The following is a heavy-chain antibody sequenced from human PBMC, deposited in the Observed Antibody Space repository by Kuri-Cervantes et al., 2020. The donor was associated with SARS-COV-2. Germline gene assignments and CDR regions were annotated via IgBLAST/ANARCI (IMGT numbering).Heavy chain of an antibody. CDR2: IYYSGST. D-gene: IGHD2-15*01. Sequence: SETLSLTCTVSGGSISSYYWSWIRQPPGKGLEWIGYIYYSGSTNYNPSLKSRVTISVDTSKNQFSLKLSSVTAADTAVFYCARGEGYCSGGSCYASWYFDLWGRGTLVTVS. V-gene: IGHV4-59*01. CDR1: GGSISSYY. J-gene: IGHJ2*01. CDR3: ARGEGYCSGGSCYASWYFDL.